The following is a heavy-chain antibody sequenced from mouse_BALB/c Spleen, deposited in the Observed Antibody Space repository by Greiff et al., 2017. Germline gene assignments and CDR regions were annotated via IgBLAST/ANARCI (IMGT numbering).Heavy chain of an antibody. Sequence: QVQLKESGAELVRPGVSVKISCKGSGYTFTDYAMYWVKQSHAKSLEWIGVISTYYGDASYNQKFKGKATMTVDKSSSTAYMELARLTSEDSAIYYCARDYDYDEDLYIDYWGQGTTLTVSS. CDR1: GYTFTDYA. CDR3: ARDYDYDEDLYIDY. J-gene: IGHJ2*01. CDR2: ISTYYGDA. D-gene: IGHD2-4*01. V-gene: IGHV1S137*01.